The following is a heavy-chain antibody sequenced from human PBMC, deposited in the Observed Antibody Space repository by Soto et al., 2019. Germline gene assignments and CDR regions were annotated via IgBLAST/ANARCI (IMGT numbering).Heavy chain of an antibody. CDR3: ARDGVTHWFDP. D-gene: IGHD4-4*01. Sequence: ASETLSLTCTVSGGSVSSGSYYWSWIRQPPGKGLEWIGYIYYSGSTNYNPSLKSRVTISVDTSKNQFSLKLSSVTAADTAVYYCARDGVTHWFDPWGQGTLVTV. J-gene: IGHJ5*02. CDR2: IYYSGST. V-gene: IGHV4-61*01. CDR1: GGSVSSGSYY.